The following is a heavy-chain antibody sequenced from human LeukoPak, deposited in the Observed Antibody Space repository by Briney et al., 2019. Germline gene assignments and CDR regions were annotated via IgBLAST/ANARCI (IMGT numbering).Heavy chain of an antibody. CDR1: GGSISSGSYY. J-gene: IGHJ4*02. Sequence: SQTLSLTCTVSGGSISSGSYYWSWIRQPAGKGLEWIGRIYTSGSTNYNPSLKSRVTISVDTSKNQFSLKLSSVTAADTAVYYCARDRYYYDSSGYYVFDYWGQGTLVTVSS. V-gene: IGHV4-61*02. D-gene: IGHD3-22*01. CDR3: ARDRYYYDSSGYYVFDY. CDR2: IYTSGST.